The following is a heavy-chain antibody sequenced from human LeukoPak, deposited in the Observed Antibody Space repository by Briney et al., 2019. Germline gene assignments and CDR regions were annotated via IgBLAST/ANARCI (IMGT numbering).Heavy chain of an antibody. D-gene: IGHD3-10*01. V-gene: IGHV4-39*01. CDR3: GRHFGGSSGSFYTDY. J-gene: IGHJ4*02. CDR2: IYYSGST. Sequence: PSETLSLTCTVSGGSISSSSYYWGWIRQPPGKGLEWIGSIYYSGSTYYNPSLKSRVTISVDTSKNQFSRKLSSVTAADTAVYYCGRHFGGSSGSFYTDYWGQGTLVTVSS. CDR1: GGSISSSSYY.